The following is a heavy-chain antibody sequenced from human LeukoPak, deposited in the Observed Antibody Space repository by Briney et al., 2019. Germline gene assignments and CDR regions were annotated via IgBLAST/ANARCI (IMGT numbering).Heavy chain of an antibody. Sequence: GGSLRLSCAASGFTFSSYSMNWVRQAPGKGLEWVSSISSSSSYIDYTDSVKGRFTISRDNAKNSLYLQMNSLRAEDTAVYYCARDRDCSGGSCAADYYYYGMDVWGQGTTVTVSS. CDR2: ISSSSSYI. D-gene: IGHD2-15*01. CDR3: ARDRDCSGGSCAADYYYYGMDV. CDR1: GFTFSSYS. J-gene: IGHJ6*02. V-gene: IGHV3-21*01.